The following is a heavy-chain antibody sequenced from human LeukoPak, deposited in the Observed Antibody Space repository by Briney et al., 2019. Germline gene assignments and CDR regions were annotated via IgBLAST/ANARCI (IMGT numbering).Heavy chain of an antibody. CDR2: SRKKANSYTT. CDR1: GFTFSSYR. D-gene: IGHD1-26*01. J-gene: IGHJ4*02. Sequence: PGGSLRLSCAASGFTFSSYRMSWVRQAPGKGLEWVGRSRKKANSYTTEYAASVKGRFIISRDDSKNSLFLQMNSLKSDDTAVYYCTRASLSGSYFFYWGQGALVTVSS. V-gene: IGHV3-72*01. CDR3: TRASLSGSYFFY.